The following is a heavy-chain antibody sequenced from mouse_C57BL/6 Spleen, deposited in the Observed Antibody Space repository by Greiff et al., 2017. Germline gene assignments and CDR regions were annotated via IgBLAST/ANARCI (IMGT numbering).Heavy chain of an antibody. CDR3: ARTTTVVGNVDV. V-gene: IGHV1-55*01. J-gene: IGHJ1*03. Sequence: QVQLQQPGAELVKPGASVKMSCKASGYTFTSSWITWVKQRPGQGLEWIGDIYPGSGSTNYNEKLKSKATLTVDTSSSTAYMQLSSLTSEDSAVYYCARTTTVVGNVDVWGTGTTVTVAS. CDR2: IYPGSGST. D-gene: IGHD1-1*01. CDR1: GYTFTSSW.